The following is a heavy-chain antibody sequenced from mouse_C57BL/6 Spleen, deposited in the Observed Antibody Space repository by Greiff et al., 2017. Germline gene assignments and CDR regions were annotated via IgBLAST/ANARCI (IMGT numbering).Heavy chain of an antibody. Sequence: QVQLKQSGPGLVQPSQSLSITCTVSGFSLTSYGVHWVRQSPGKGLEWLGVIWSGGSTDYNAAFISRLSISKDNSKSKVFFKMNSLQADDTAIYYCARNERPYYFDYWGQGTTLTVSS. CDR1: GFSLTSYG. CDR2: IWSGGST. J-gene: IGHJ2*01. V-gene: IGHV2-2*01. CDR3: ARNERPYYFDY.